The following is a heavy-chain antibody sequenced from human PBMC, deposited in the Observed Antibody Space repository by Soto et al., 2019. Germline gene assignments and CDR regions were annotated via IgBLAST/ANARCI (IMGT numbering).Heavy chain of an antibody. Sequence: EVQLVESGGGLVQPGGSLRRSCAASGFTFSSYSMNWVRQAPGKGLEWVSYISSSSSTIDYADSVKGRFTIARDNAKNTGYLQMNSLRGEDRDVYNDGRNPVRIAEIGWFDPWGQGTLVTVSS. J-gene: IGHJ5*02. CDR1: GFTFSSYS. V-gene: IGHV3-48*01. CDR2: ISSSSSTI. D-gene: IGHD6-13*01. CDR3: GRNPVRIAEIGWFDP.